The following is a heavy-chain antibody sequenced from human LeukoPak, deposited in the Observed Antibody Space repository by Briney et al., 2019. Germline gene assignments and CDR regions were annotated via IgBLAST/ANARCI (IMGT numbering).Heavy chain of an antibody. V-gene: IGHV3-33*01. CDR1: GFTFRSFS. D-gene: IGHD6-6*01. J-gene: IGHJ4*02. CDR2: IWYDGSNK. CDR3: ARDRGTTSSAGYYFDT. Sequence: GGSLRLSCAASGFTFRSFSMHWVRQAPGKGLEWVAIIWYDGSNKYYADSVKGRFTVSRDNSKNTLHLQVNSLRAEDTAVYYCARDRGTTSSAGYYFDTWGQGALVTVSS.